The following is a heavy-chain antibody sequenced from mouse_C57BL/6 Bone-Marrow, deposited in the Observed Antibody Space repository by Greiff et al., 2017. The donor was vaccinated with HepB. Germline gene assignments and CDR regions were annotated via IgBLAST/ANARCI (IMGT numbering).Heavy chain of an antibody. CDR1: GYTFTDYE. J-gene: IGHJ1*03. V-gene: IGHV1-15*01. Sequence: QVQLQQPGAELVRPGASVTLSCKASGYTFTDYEMHWVKQTPVHGLEWIGAIDPETGGTDYNQKFKGKAILTADKSSSTAYMELRSLTSEDSAVYYCTGLLRSRYFDDWGTGTTVTVSS. CDR2: IDPETGGT. CDR3: TGLLRSRYFDD. D-gene: IGHD1-1*01.